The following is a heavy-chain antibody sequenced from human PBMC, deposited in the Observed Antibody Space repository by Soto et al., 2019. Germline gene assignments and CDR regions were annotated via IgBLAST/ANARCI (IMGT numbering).Heavy chain of an antibody. V-gene: IGHV3-30*18. Sequence: QVQLVESGGGVVQPGRSLRLSCAASGFTFSSYGMHWVRQAPGKGLEWVAVISYDGSNKYYADSVKGRFTISRDNSKNSLYLQMNSLRAEDTAVYYCAKDAGLKWELRLHCDYWGQGTLVTVSS. CDR1: GFTFSSYG. CDR3: AKDAGLKWELRLHCDY. D-gene: IGHD1-26*01. CDR2: ISYDGSNK. J-gene: IGHJ4*02.